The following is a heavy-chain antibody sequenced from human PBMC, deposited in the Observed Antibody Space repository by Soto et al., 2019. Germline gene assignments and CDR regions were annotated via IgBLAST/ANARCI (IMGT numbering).Heavy chain of an antibody. D-gene: IGHD6-6*01. CDR2: ISAYNGNT. CDR1: GYTFTSYG. J-gene: IGHJ2*01. Sequence: VKVSCKASGYTFTSYGISWVRQAPGQGLEWMGWISAYNGNTNYAKKLQGRVTMTTDTSTSTAYMELRSLRSDDTAVYYCARDSGAARPPYWYFDLWGRGTLVTVSS. V-gene: IGHV1-18*01. CDR3: ARDSGAARPPYWYFDL.